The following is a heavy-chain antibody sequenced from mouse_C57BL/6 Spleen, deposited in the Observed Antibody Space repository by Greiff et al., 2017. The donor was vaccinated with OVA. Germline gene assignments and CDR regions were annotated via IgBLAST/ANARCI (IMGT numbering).Heavy chain of an antibody. J-gene: IGHJ3*01. CDR1: GYTFTEYT. CDR3: ARHEEVYYDYDAWLAY. D-gene: IGHD2-4*01. CDR2: IYPGSGST. Sequence: VQLQQSGAELVKPGASVKLSCKASGYTFTEYTIHWVKQRPGQGLEWIGWIYPGSGSTKYNEKFKDKATLTADKSSSTVYMELSSLTSEDSAVYFCARHEEVYYDYDAWLAYWGQGTLVTVSA. V-gene: IGHV1-62-2*01.